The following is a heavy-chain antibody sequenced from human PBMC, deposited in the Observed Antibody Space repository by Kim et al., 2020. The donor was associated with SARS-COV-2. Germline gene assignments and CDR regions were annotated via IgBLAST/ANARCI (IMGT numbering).Heavy chain of an antibody. Sequence: ASVKVSCKASGYTFTGYYMHWVRQAPGQGLEWMGRINPNSGGTNYAQKFQGRVTMTRDTSISTAYMELSRLRSDDTAVYYCAREPLFFTMIVPTGAFDIWGQGTMVTVSS. D-gene: IGHD3-22*01. CDR2: INPNSGGT. CDR3: AREPLFFTMIVPTGAFDI. CDR1: GYTFTGYY. V-gene: IGHV1-2*06. J-gene: IGHJ3*02.